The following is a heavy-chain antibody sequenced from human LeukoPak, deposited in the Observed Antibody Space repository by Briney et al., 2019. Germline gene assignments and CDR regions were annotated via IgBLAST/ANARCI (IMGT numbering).Heavy chain of an antibody. CDR1: RFTFSNAW. CDR3: TTDRDYGDYPEYYFDY. D-gene: IGHD4-17*01. CDR2: IKSKTDGGTT. V-gene: IGHV3-15*01. Sequence: PGGSLRLSCAASRFTFSNAWMSWVRQAPGKGLEWVGHIKSKTDGGTTDYAAPVKGRFTISRDDSKNTLYLQMNNLKTEDTAVYYCTTDRDYGDYPEYYFDYWGQGTLVTVSS. J-gene: IGHJ4*02.